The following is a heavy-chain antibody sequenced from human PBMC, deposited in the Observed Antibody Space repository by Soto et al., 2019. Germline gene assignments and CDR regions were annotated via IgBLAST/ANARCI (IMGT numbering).Heavy chain of an antibody. CDR1: GFTFSSYW. CDR2: IKQDGSEK. J-gene: IGHJ6*02. CDR3: ARDIQLELRRYYGMDV. V-gene: IGHV3-7*01. D-gene: IGHD1-7*01. Sequence: GGSLRLSCAASGFTFSSYWMSWVRQAPGKGLEWVANIKQDGSEKYYVDSVKGRFTISRDNAKNSLYLQMNSLRAEDTAVYYCARDIQLELRRYYGMDVWGQGTTVTFSS.